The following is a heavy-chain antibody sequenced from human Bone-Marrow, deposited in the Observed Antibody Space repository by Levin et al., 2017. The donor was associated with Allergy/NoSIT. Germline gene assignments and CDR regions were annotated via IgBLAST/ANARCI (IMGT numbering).Heavy chain of an antibody. V-gene: IGHV3-23*01. D-gene: IGHD2-2*01. CDR2: ISGSGGST. CDR1: GFTFSSYA. J-gene: IGHJ6*03. Sequence: GGSLRLSCAASGFTFSSYAMSWVRQAPGKGLEWVSAISGSGGSTYYADSVKGRFTITRDNSKNTLYLQMKSPRAEATSVYYCGKGCSSTSCYGKVGFFGARDCYYMDVWGKGTTVTVSS. CDR3: GKGCSSTSCYGKVGFFGARDCYYMDV.